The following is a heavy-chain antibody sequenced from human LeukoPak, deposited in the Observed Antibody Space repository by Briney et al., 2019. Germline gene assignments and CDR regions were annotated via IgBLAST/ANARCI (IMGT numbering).Heavy chain of an antibody. CDR1: GFTFSSYS. CDR3: ARDGSVAARDY. D-gene: IGHD6-13*01. V-gene: IGHV3-21*01. J-gene: IGHJ4*02. CDR2: ISSSSSYI. Sequence: VGSLRLSCAASGFTFSSYSMNWVRQAPGKGLKWVSSISSSSSYIYYADSVKGRFTISRDNAMNSLYLQMNSLRAEDTAVYYCARDGSVAARDYWGQGTLVTVSS.